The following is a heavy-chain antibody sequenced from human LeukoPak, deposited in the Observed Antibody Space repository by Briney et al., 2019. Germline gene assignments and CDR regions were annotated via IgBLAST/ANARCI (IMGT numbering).Heavy chain of an antibody. CDR1: GFTFSNYD. CDR2: IGTAGDT. Sequence: GGSLRLSCAASGFTFSNYDMHWVRQAAGKGLEWVSGIGTAGDTYYPASVKGRFTISRENAKNSLYLQMNSLSAGDTAVYYCASSPAYSSSWYAIDNWGQGTLVTVST. J-gene: IGHJ4*02. V-gene: IGHV3-13*01. D-gene: IGHD6-13*01. CDR3: ASSPAYSSSWYAIDN.